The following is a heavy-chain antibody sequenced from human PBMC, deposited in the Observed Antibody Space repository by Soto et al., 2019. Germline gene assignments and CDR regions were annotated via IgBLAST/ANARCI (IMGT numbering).Heavy chain of an antibody. CDR3: ARGGDIVLMAHAGAFDI. Sequence: GESLKISCAASGFTFSSYGMHWVRQAPGKGLEWVAVIWYDGSNKYYADSVKGRFTISRDNSKNTLYLQMNSLRAEDTAVYYCARGGDIVLMAHAGAFDIWGQGTMVTVSS. V-gene: IGHV3-33*01. D-gene: IGHD2-8*01. J-gene: IGHJ3*02. CDR2: IWYDGSNK. CDR1: GFTFSSYG.